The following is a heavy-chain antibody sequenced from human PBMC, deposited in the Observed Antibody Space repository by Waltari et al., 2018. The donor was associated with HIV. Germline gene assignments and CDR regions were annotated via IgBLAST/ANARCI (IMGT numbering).Heavy chain of an antibody. CDR1: GGPVNSTAYY. Sequence: QLQLQEAGPGLVKPSQTLSLTCTVSGGPVNSTAYYWACFRQPPGKGLQWIGSLCYSGNTFYNPGLEGRVAISVDTPKGQFSLKVDGVTVTDTAGYYCASGWGRSDKYPPGIVDFWGQGAPITVSS. CDR3: ASGWGRSDKYPPGIVDF. CDR2: LCYSGNT. V-gene: IGHV4-39*01. D-gene: IGHD3-16*01. J-gene: IGHJ4*02.